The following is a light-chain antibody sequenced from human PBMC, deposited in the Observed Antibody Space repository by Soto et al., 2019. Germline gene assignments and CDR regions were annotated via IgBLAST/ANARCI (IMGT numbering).Light chain of an antibody. V-gene: IGKV3-20*01. J-gene: IGKJ1*01. CDR3: QQYGSSPPT. CDR1: QSVSTNY. CDR2: GAS. Sequence: EIVLTQSPGTLSLSPGERATLSCRASQSVSTNYLAWYQRKPGQAPRLLIYGASNRATDIPARFSGSGSGTDFTLTITRLEPEDFAVYYWQQYGSSPPTFGQGTKVEIK.